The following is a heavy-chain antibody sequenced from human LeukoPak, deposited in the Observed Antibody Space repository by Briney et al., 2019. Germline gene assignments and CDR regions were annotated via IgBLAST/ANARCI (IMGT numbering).Heavy chain of an antibody. D-gene: IGHD1-26*01. V-gene: IGHV3-21*01. J-gene: IGHJ4*02. CDR1: GFTFSSYS. CDR3: ARAVGATEIFDY. CDR2: ISSSSSYI. Sequence: TGGSLRLSCAASGFTFSSYSMNWVRQAPGKGLEWVSSISSSSSYIYYADSVKGRFTISRDNAKNSLYLQMNSLRAEDTAVYYCARAVGATEIFDYWGQGTLVTVSS.